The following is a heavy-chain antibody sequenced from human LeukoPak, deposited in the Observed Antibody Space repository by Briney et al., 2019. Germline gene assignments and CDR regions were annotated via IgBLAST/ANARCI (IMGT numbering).Heavy chain of an antibody. V-gene: IGHV4-39*03. J-gene: IGHJ5*02. CDR1: GGSISSSSYY. CDR3: XXXXXXXDXXGXXRRVWFXP. D-gene: IGHD3-3*01. CDR2: IDYSGNT. Sequence: ATLXXTCHVSGGSISSSSYYWGWIRQPEGKGLGWIRSIDYSGNTYYNPSVKSRVTITIDTYKNQFSLKIRSVTAADMTVYXXXXXXXXXDXXGXXRRVWFXPWGQGPLVIVFS.